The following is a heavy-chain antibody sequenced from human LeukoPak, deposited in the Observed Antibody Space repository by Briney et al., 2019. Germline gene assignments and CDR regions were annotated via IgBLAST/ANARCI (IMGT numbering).Heavy chain of an antibody. V-gene: IGHV3-33*01. CDR1: GFTFSTYG. D-gene: IGHD2-15*01. J-gene: IGHJ4*02. CDR3: ATGGYCSGGSCYSEFDF. CDR2: IWYDGSNE. Sequence: GGSLRLSCAASGFTFSTYGMHWVRQAPGKGLERVAVIWYDGSNEYYADSVKGRFTISRDNSANTLYLQMNSLRAEDTAVYYCATGGYCSGGSCYSEFDFWSQGTLVTVSS.